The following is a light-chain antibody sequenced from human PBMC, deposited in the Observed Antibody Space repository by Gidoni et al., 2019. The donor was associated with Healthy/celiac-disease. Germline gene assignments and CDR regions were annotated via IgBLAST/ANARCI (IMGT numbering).Light chain of an antibody. CDR1: KLGDNY. CDR2: QDS. Sequence: YELTQPPSVSASPGQTASITCSGDKLGDNYACWYQQKPGQSPVLVIYQDSKRPSGIPERFSGSNSGNTATLTISGTQAMDEADYYCQAWDSSTAVFGGGTKLTVL. CDR3: QAWDSSTAV. V-gene: IGLV3-1*01. J-gene: IGLJ2*01.